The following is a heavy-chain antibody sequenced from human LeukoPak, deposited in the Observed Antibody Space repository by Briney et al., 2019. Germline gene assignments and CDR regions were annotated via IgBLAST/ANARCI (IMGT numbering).Heavy chain of an antibody. V-gene: IGHV1-69*04. Sequence: ASVKVSCKASGYTFTSCGISWVRQAPGQGLEWMGRIIPILGIANYAQKFQGRVTITADKSTSTAYMELSSLRSEDTAVYYCARDLAIFGVVTTLGYGMDVWGQGTTVTVSS. J-gene: IGHJ6*02. D-gene: IGHD3-3*01. CDR2: IIPILGIA. CDR1: GYTFTSCG. CDR3: ARDLAIFGVVTTLGYGMDV.